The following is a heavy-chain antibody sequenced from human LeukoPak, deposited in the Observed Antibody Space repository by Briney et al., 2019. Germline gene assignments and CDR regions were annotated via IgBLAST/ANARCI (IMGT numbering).Heavy chain of an antibody. CDR3: ARVSSNSRGDYFDY. Sequence: ASVKVSCKASGGTFNSYAISWVRQAPGQGLEWMGRIIPILGIANYAQKFQGRVTITADKSTSTAYMELSSLRSEDTAVYHCARVSSNSRGDYFDYWGQGTLVTVSS. V-gene: IGHV1-69*04. J-gene: IGHJ4*02. CDR1: GGTFNSYA. CDR2: IIPILGIA. D-gene: IGHD4-23*01.